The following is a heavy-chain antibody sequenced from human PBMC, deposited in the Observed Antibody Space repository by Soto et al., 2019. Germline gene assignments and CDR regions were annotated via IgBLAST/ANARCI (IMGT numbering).Heavy chain of an antibody. CDR1: GFSFSSYA. CDR2: ISGSGGST. V-gene: IGHV3-23*01. J-gene: IGHJ3*02. Sequence: GGSLRLSCAASGFSFSSYAMSWVRQAPGKGLEWVSAISGSGGSTYYADSVKSRFTIFRDNSKNTLYLQMNSLRVEDTAVYYCAKRSVFDIWGQGTMVTVSS. CDR3: AKRSVFDI.